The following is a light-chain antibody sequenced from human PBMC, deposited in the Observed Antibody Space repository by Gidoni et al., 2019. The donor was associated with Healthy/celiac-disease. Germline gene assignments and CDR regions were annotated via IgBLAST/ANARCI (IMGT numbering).Light chain of an antibody. V-gene: IGKV3-15*01. CDR1: QSVRSN. Sequence: EIVMTQSPATLSVSRGERATLAGRASQSVRSNLAWYQQKPGQDPRLLIYGASTRATGIPARFSGSGSGTEFTLTISSLQSEDFAVYYCQQYNNWPRTFGQGTKVEIK. CDR3: QQYNNWPRT. J-gene: IGKJ1*01. CDR2: GAS.